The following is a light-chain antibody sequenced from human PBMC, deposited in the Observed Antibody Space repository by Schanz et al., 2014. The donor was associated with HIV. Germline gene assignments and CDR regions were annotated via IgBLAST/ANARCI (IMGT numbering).Light chain of an antibody. CDR1: SSNLGAGYD. J-gene: IGLJ3*02. Sequence: QSVLTQPPSVSGAPGQRVTISCTGSSSNLGAGYDVHWYQLRPGTAPKLLIYANNNRPSGVPDRFSGSKSGTSASLAISGLQSEDEADYYCAAWDDSLNGWVFGGGTKLTVL. CDR3: AAWDDSLNGWV. V-gene: IGLV1-40*01. CDR2: ANN.